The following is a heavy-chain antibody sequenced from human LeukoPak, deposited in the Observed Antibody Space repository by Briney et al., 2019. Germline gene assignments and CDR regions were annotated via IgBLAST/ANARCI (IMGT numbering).Heavy chain of an antibody. Sequence: GSLRLSCAASGFTFSSYEMNWVRQAPGKGLEWVSYISSSGSTIYYADSVKGRFTISRDNAKNSLYLQMNSLRAEDTAVYYCARDRRRPLGSPGFDYWGQGTLVTVSS. CDR2: ISSSGSTI. V-gene: IGHV3-48*03. J-gene: IGHJ4*02. CDR1: GFTFSSYE. CDR3: ARDRRRPLGSPGFDY.